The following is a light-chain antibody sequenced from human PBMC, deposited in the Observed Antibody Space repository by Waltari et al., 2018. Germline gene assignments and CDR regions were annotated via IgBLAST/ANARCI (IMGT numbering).Light chain of an antibody. V-gene: IGLV2-8*01. J-gene: IGLJ3*02. Sequence: QSALTQPHSVSGSVGESVTISCTGTGSDYVSWYQQLPGKAPKLLIYEIFQRPSGVPDRFFGSKSGNSASLTVSGLQTEDEADYYCCSFEGTWVFGGGTKLTVL. CDR2: EIF. CDR1: GSDY. CDR3: CSFEGTWV.